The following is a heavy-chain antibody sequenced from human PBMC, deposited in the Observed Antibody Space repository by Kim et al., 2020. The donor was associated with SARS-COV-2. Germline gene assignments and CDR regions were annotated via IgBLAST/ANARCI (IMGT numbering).Heavy chain of an antibody. Sequence: DGLAGHYVDSVKARFTISRDNAKNSLYLQMKSLRAEDTAVYYCASTQTFDYWGQGTLVTVSS. CDR2: DGLAG. V-gene: IGHV3-7*03. CDR3: ASTQTFDY. J-gene: IGHJ4*02.